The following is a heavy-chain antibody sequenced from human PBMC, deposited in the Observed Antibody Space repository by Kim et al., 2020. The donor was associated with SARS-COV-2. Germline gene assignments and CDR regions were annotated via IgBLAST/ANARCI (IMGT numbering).Heavy chain of an antibody. CDR3: ARVIEWYAIMPWAAFDI. Sequence: GGSLRLSCAASGFTFSSYGMHWVRQAPGKGLEWVAVIWYDGSNKYYADSVKGRFTISRDNSKNTLYLQMNSLRAEDTAVYYCARVIEWYAIMPWAAFDIWGQGTMVTVSS. CDR2: IWYDGSNK. J-gene: IGHJ3*02. D-gene: IGHD2-8*01. V-gene: IGHV3-33*01. CDR1: GFTFSSYG.